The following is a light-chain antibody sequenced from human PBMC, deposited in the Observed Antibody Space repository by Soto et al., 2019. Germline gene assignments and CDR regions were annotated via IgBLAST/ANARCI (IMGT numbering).Light chain of an antibody. CDR2: EIS. CDR1: SGDVGGYNY. J-gene: IGLJ3*02. V-gene: IGLV2-8*01. Sequence: QSALTQPPSASGSPGQSVTISCTGASGDVGGYNYVSWYQQHPGNAPKLLIYEISKRPSGVPDRFSGSKSGKTASLTVSGLQAEDEAKYFCSSYTGSNTWVFGEGTKLTVL. CDR3: SSYTGSNTWV.